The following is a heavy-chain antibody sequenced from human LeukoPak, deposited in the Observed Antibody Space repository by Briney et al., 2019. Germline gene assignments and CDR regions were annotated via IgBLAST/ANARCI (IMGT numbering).Heavy chain of an antibody. CDR1: GFTFDDYA. J-gene: IGHJ2*01. CDR3: AKEGSRENWYFDL. V-gene: IGHV3-9*01. D-gene: IGHD1-26*01. Sequence: GRSLRLSCAASGFTFDDYAMHWVRQAPGKGLEWVSGISWNSGSIGYADSVKGRFTISRGSAKNSLYLQMNSLRAEDTALYYCAKEGSRENWYFDLWGRGTLVTVSS. CDR2: ISWNSGSI.